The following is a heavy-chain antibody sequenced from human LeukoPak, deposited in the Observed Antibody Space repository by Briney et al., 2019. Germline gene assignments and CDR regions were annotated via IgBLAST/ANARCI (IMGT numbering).Heavy chain of an antibody. Sequence: SETLSLTCTVSGGSISSGGYYWSWIRQPPGKGLEWIGYIYHSGSTYYNPSLKSRVTISVDRSKNQFSLKLSSVTAADTAVYYCARGGMGDPFRCWGQGTLVTVSS. J-gene: IGHJ4*02. D-gene: IGHD2-21*02. CDR2: IYHSGST. V-gene: IGHV4-30-2*01. CDR1: GGSISSGGYY. CDR3: ARGGMGDPFRC.